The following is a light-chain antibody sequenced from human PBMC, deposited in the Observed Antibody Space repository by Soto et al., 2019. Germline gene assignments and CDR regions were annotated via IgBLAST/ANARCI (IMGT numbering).Light chain of an antibody. CDR1: QSISSW. V-gene: IGKV1-5*03. Sequence: DIQMTQSPSTLSASVGDRVTITCRASQSISSWLAWYQQKPGKAPKLLIYKASSLESGVPSRFSGSGSGTEFTLTISSLQPDDFATYYGQQYNNYPGTFRQGTKVEIK. CDR2: KAS. J-gene: IGKJ1*01. CDR3: QQYNNYPGT.